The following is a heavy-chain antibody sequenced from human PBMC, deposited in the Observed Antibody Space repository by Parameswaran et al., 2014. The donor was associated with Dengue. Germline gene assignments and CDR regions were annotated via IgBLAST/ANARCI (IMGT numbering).Heavy chain of an antibody. J-gene: IGHJ4*02. D-gene: IGHD3-10*01. Sequence: VRQAPGKGLEWVSGISWNSGSIGYADSVKGRFTISRDNAKNSLYLQMNSLRAEDTALYYCAKARWFGELSYFDYWGQGTLVTVSS. V-gene: IGHV3-9*01. CDR3: AKARWFGELSYFDY. CDR2: ISWNSGSI.